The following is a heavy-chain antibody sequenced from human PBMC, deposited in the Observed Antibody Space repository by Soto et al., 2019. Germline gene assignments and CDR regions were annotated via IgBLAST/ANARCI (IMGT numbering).Heavy chain of an antibody. Sequence: QVHLVESGGGVVQPGRSLRLSCAASGFTFSSHAMHWVRQAPGKGLEWVAVISYDASNKYYADSVKGRFTISRDNSKSTLYLQVNSLRVEDTAVYYCAKAIGCSSTTCSESWGDYYYALDVWGQGTTVTVSS. CDR2: ISYDASNK. CDR1: GFTFSSHA. V-gene: IGHV3-30*18. D-gene: IGHD2-2*01. J-gene: IGHJ6*02. CDR3: AKAIGCSSTTCSESWGDYYYALDV.